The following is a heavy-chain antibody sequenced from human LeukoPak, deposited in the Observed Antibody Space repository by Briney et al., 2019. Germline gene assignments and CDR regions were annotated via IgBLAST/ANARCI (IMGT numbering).Heavy chain of an antibody. D-gene: IGHD6-19*01. CDR3: AREPSGYSSGWYQGALFDY. J-gene: IGHJ4*02. CDR1: GFTFSDYW. CDR2: ISGSGGST. V-gene: IGHV3-23*01. Sequence: GGSLRLSCAPSGFTFSDYWMSWVRQAPGKGLEWVSAISGSGGSTYYADSVKGRFTISRDNSKNTLYLQMNSLRAEDTAVYYCAREPSGYSSGWYQGALFDYWGQGTLVTVSS.